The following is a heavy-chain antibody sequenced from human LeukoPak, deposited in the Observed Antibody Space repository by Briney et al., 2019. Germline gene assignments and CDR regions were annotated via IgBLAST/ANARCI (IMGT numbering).Heavy chain of an antibody. V-gene: IGHV1-24*01. J-gene: IGHJ4*02. D-gene: IGHD6-13*01. CDR3: ATGTVSSSWLGIFDL. CDR2: FDPEDGET. Sequence: ASVKVSCKISGYTLTEVSMHWVRQAPGKGLEWMGRFDPEDGETLSAQRFQGRLTMTEDTSADTAYMELSSLTSDDTALYYCATGTVSSSWLGIFDLWGQGTLVTVSS. CDR1: GYTLTEVS.